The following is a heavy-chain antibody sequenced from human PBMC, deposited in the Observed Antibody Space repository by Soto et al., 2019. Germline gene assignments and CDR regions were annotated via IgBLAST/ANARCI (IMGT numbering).Heavy chain of an antibody. D-gene: IGHD3-10*01. CDR3: ARDQSYGGYFYYAMDV. Sequence: GGSLRLSCAASEFSFSTYWMHWVRQAPGKGLVWVSRINTDGSRTSYADSVKGRFTISRDNAKNTLYLQMNSLRAEDTAVYYCARDQSYGGYFYYAMDVWGQGTTVTRLL. CDR1: EFSFSTYW. J-gene: IGHJ6*02. CDR2: INTDGSRT. V-gene: IGHV3-74*01.